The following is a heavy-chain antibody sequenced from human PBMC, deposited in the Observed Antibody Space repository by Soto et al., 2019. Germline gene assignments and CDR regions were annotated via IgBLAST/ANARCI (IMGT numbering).Heavy chain of an antibody. CDR2: IYYSGST. CDR1: GGSISSYY. CDR3: ARQWQWLDLDYFDY. J-gene: IGHJ4*02. D-gene: IGHD6-19*01. Sequence: PSETLSLTWTVSGGSISSYYWSWIRQPPGKGLEWIGYIYYSGSTNYNPSLKSRVTISVDTSKNQFSLKLSSVTAADTAVYYCARQWQWLDLDYFDYWGQGTLVTVSS. V-gene: IGHV4-59*01.